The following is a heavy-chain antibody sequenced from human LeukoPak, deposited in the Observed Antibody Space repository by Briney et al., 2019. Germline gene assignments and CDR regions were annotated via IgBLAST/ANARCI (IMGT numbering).Heavy chain of an antibody. Sequence: EASVKVSCKASGYTFTSYDINWVRQATGQGLEWMGWMNPNSGNTGYAQKFQGRVTMTRNTSISTAYMELSSLRSEDTAVYYCARGDRQWRSRRAYYFDYWGQGTLVTVSS. CDR2: MNPNSGNT. CDR3: ARGDRQWRSRRAYYFDY. J-gene: IGHJ4*02. V-gene: IGHV1-8*01. D-gene: IGHD6-19*01. CDR1: GYTFTSYD.